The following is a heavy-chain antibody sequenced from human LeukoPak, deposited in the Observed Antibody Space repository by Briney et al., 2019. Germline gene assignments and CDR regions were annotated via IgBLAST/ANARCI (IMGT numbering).Heavy chain of an antibody. D-gene: IGHD3-3*01. CDR1: GITFSDYA. V-gene: IGHV3-23*01. CDR3: AKGTTIFGVATEFDY. Sequence: GGSLRLSCAASGITFSDYAMSWVRQAPGKGLEWVSSISGSGASTYYAESVKGRFTISRDNSKNTLYLQMNSLRAEDTAVCYCAKGTTIFGVATEFDYWGQGTLVTVSS. CDR2: ISGSGAST. J-gene: IGHJ4*02.